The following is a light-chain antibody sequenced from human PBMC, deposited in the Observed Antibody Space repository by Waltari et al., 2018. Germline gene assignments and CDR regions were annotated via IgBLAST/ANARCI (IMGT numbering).Light chain of an antibody. CDR1: QSVSNS. CDR3: QQRNIWPLT. J-gene: IGKJ4*01. V-gene: IGKV3-11*01. CDR2: DTS. Sequence: EVVLTPSPATLSLSPGEGAPLSCRASQSVSNSLAWYQQKPGQPPRLRIYDTSNRASGIPARFSASGSGTDFTLSITSLEPEDFAVYYCQQRNIWPLTFGGGTKVEIK.